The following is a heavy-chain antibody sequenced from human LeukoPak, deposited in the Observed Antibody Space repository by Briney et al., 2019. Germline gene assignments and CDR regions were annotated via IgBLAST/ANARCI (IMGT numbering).Heavy chain of an antibody. J-gene: IGHJ6*02. Sequence: ASVKVSCKASGYTFTSYDINWVRQATGQGLEWMGWMNPNSGNTGYAQKFQGRVTMTRNTSISTAYMELSSLRSEDTAVYYCARLGRSSWIRSYYYYGMDVWGQGTTVTVSS. CDR1: GYTFTSYD. D-gene: IGHD6-13*01. V-gene: IGHV1-8*01. CDR3: ARLGRSSWIRSYYYYGMDV. CDR2: MNPNSGNT.